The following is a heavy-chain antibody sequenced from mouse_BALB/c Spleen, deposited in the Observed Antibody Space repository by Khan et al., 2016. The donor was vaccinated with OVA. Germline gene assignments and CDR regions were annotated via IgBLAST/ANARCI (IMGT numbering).Heavy chain of an antibody. V-gene: IGHV1-4*01. CDR3: VRVGAYHRNDGWFAY. CDR1: GYTSTRYT. D-gene: IGHD2-14*01. J-gene: IGHJ3*01. CDR2: INPSNGNI. Sequence: VQLQDSGAELARLGASWKMFCKASGYTSTRYTIPWITLRSGQGLEWIGFINPSNGNINFTQKFKDKVTFTANKSHTPVSIQPSRLTSNYSAVHNGVRVGAYHRNDGWFAYWGQGTMVTVSA.